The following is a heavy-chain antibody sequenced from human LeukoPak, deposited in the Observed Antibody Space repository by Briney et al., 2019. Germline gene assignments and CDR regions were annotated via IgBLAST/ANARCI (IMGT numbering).Heavy chain of an antibody. CDR3: SRENGAFSPFGY. CDR1: GGSISSYY. CDR2: IYNSEST. D-gene: IGHD2-8*01. Sequence: SETLSVTCTVSGGSISSYYWSWIRQPPGKGLEWIGYIYNSESTNYNPSLSSRVIMALDTSKNHLSLHLTSVTAADTAVYYCSRENGAFSPFGYWGQGYLVTVLS. J-gene: IGHJ4*02. V-gene: IGHV4-59*12.